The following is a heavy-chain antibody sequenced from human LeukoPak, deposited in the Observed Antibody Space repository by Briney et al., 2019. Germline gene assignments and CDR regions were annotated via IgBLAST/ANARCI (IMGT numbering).Heavy chain of an antibody. V-gene: IGHV4-39*01. CDR1: GGSISSSSYY. CDR2: IYYSGST. D-gene: IGHD2-2*03. Sequence: PSETLSLTCTVSGGSISSSSYYWGWIRQPPGKGLEWIGSIYYSGSTYYNPSLRSRVTISVDTSKNQSSLKLSSVTAADTAVYYCASRGYCSSTSCYGEVYWGQGTLVTVSS. J-gene: IGHJ4*02. CDR3: ASRGYCSSTSCYGEVY.